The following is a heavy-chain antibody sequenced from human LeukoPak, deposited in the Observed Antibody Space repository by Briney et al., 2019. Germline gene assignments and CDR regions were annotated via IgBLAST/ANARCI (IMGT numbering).Heavy chain of an antibody. D-gene: IGHD3-22*01. Sequence: PSETLSLTCTVSGYSISSGYYWGWIRQPPGKGLEWIGSIYHSGSTYYNPSLKSRVTISVDTSKNQFSLKLSSVTAADTAVYYCARVKFYYDSSGYYRFDYWGQGTLVTVSS. V-gene: IGHV4-38-2*02. CDR3: ARVKFYYDSSGYYRFDY. J-gene: IGHJ4*02. CDR1: GYSISSGYY. CDR2: IYHSGST.